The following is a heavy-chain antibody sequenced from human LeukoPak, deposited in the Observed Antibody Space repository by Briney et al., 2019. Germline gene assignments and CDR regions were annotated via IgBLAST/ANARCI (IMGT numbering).Heavy chain of an antibody. J-gene: IGHJ4*02. CDR1: GYSFTNYG. D-gene: IGHD3-22*01. Sequence: ASVKVSCTASGYSFTNYGFNWVRQAPGQGLEWLGWISPKYLKTDYAQKLVGRITLTTDASSNTAYMELGSLRSDDTAVYYCARDPLDYYDSSGYSMPVDYWGQGTLVTVSS. V-gene: IGHV1-18*01. CDR2: ISPKYLKT. CDR3: ARDPLDYYDSSGYSMPVDY.